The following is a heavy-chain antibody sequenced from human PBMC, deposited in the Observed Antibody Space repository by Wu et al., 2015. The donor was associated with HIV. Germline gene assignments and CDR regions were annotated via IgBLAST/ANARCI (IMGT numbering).Heavy chain of an antibody. Sequence: QVQLVQSGAEVKKPGASVKVSCKASGYTFTSYGISWVRQAPGQGLEWMGWIIPIFGTANYAQKFQGRVTITADESTSTAYMELSSLRSEDTAVYYCARGGELEEDYYYGMDVWGQGTTVTVSS. CDR2: IIPIFGTA. J-gene: IGHJ6*02. CDR1: GYTFTSYG. D-gene: IGHD3-10*01. CDR3: ARGGELEEDYYYGMDV. V-gene: IGHV1-69*13.